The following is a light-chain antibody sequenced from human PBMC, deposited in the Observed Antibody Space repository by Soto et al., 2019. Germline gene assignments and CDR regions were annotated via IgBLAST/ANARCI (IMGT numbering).Light chain of an antibody. CDR3: HQYNNWPPWT. CDR1: QSVSSY. J-gene: IGKJ1*01. V-gene: IGKV3-11*01. CDR2: EAS. Sequence: EIVLTQSPATLSLSPGARAPLSCRASQSVSSYLAWYQQKPGQAPRLLMYEASNRATGIPARFSGGGSGTDFTLTISSLEPEDFAVYYCHQYNNWPPWTFGQGTKVDI.